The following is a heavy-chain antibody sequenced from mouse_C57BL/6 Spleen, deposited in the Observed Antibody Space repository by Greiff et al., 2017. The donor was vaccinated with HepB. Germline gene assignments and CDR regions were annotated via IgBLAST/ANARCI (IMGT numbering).Heavy chain of an antibody. Sequence: QVQLQQSGAELVKPGASVKISCKASGYAFSSYWMNWVKQRPGKGLEWIGQIYPGDGDTNYNGKFKGKATLTADKSSSTAYMQLSSLTSEDSAVYFCARSGYDYDDAWFAYWGQGTLVTVSA. CDR2: IYPGDGDT. D-gene: IGHD2-4*01. J-gene: IGHJ3*01. CDR1: GYAFSSYW. V-gene: IGHV1-80*01. CDR3: ARSGYDYDDAWFAY.